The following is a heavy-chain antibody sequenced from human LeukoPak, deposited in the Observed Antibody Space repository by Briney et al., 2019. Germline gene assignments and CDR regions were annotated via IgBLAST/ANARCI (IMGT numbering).Heavy chain of an antibody. Sequence: PGGSLRLSCAASGFTFSDYYMSWIRQAPGKGLEWVSYISSSGSTIYYADSAKGRFTISRDNAKNSLYLQMNSLRAEDTAVYYCARTRVTMVRGVISPPLNWGQGTLVTVSS. J-gene: IGHJ4*02. CDR1: GFTFSDYY. CDR2: ISSSGSTI. D-gene: IGHD3-10*01. V-gene: IGHV3-11*04. CDR3: ARTRVTMVRGVISPPLN.